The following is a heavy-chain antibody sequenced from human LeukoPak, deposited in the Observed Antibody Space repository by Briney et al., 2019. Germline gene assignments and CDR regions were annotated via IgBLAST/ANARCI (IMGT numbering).Heavy chain of an antibody. CDR1: GGTFSGYV. CDR2: IIPILGIA. V-gene: IGHV1-69*04. J-gene: IGHJ4*02. Sequence: SVKVSCKASGGTFSGYVISWLRQAPGQGLEWMGRIIPILGIANSAQKFQGRVTFTADKSTITAYMEVTRLRSEDTAVYYCARTYTSPYSHGPQFFGDWGQGTLVTVSS. CDR3: ARTYTSPYSHGPQFFGD. D-gene: IGHD5-18*01.